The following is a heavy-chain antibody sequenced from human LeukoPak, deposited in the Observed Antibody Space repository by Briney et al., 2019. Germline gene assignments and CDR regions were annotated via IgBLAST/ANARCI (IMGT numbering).Heavy chain of an antibody. D-gene: IGHD3-10*01. CDR2: IYHSGST. CDR3: ASYYNGPHAQKTDY. CDR1: GGSIRSGGYS. Sequence: YPSETLSLTCSVYGGSIRSGGYSWSSIRQPPGKGLELIGYIYHSGSTYYTPSLKSRVTISVDRSKNQFSLKLSSVTAADTAVYYCASYYNGPHAQKTDYWGRGTLVTVSS. V-gene: IGHV4-30-2*01. J-gene: IGHJ4*02.